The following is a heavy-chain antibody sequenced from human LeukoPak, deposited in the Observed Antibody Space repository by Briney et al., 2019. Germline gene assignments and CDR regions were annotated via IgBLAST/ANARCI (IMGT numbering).Heavy chain of an antibody. CDR1: GYTFTSYG. Sequence: GASVKVSCKASGYTFTSYGISWVRQAPGQGLEWMGIINPSGGSTSYAQKFQGRVTMTRDTSTSTVYMELSSLRSEDTAVYYCARALTYPKNWFDPWGQGTLVTVSS. V-gene: IGHV1-46*01. CDR2: INPSGGST. CDR3: ARALTYPKNWFDP. D-gene: IGHD2-2*01. J-gene: IGHJ5*02.